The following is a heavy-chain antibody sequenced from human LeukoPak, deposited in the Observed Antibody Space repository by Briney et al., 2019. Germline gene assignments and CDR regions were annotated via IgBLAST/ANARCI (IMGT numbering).Heavy chain of an antibody. CDR2: IKQDGSEK. D-gene: IGHD6-19*01. J-gene: IGHJ4*02. Sequence: PGGSLRLSCAASGFTFSSYWMSWVRQAPGKGLEWVANIKQDGSEKYYVDSVTGRFTISRDNAKNSLYLQMNSLRAEDTAVYYCASVQWLVYFDYWGQGTLVTVSS. V-gene: IGHV3-7*01. CDR1: GFTFSSYW. CDR3: ASVQWLVYFDY.